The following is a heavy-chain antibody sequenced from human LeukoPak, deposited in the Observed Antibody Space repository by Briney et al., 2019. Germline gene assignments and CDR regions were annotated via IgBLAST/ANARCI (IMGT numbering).Heavy chain of an antibody. CDR3: ARYSRDLRHRTAIDY. V-gene: IGHV4-38-2*01. CDR1: GYSISSGYY. CDR2: IYHSGST. J-gene: IGHJ4*02. D-gene: IGHD2-21*01. Sequence: SETLSLTCAVSGYSISSGYYWGWIRQPPGKGVEWIGSIYHSGSTYYNPSLKSRVTISVDTSKNQFSLKLSSVTAADTAVYYCARYSRDLRHRTAIDYWGQGTLVTVSS.